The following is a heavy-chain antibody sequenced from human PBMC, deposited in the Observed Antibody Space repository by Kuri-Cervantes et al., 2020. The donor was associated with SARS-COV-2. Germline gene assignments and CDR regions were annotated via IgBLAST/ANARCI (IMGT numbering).Heavy chain of an antibody. J-gene: IGHJ6*02. CDR3: ARVWRGELYYYYGMDV. Sequence: GESLNISCAASGFTFSSYAMHWVRQAPGKGLEWVAVISYDGSNKYYADSVKGRFTISRDNSKNTLYLQMNSLRAEDTAVYYCARVWRGELYYYYGMDVWGQGTTVTVSS. V-gene: IGHV3-30-3*01. D-gene: IGHD3-3*01. CDR2: ISYDGSNK. CDR1: GFTFSSYA.